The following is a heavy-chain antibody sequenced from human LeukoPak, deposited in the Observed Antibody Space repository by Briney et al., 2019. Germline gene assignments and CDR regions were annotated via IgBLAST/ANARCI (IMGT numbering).Heavy chain of an antibody. CDR2: IITYNGNT. CDR1: GYTFTSYG. CDR3: AKTTVTSEEYFYYYMDV. D-gene: IGHD4-17*01. J-gene: IGHJ6*03. Sequence: ASVKVSCKTSGYTFTSYGLSWVRQAPGQGLEWMGCIITYNGNTYYSQRLQGRVTTTTDTSTSTAYMELRSLRSDDTAVYYCAKTTVTSEEYFYYYMDVWGKGTTVTVSS. V-gene: IGHV1-18*01.